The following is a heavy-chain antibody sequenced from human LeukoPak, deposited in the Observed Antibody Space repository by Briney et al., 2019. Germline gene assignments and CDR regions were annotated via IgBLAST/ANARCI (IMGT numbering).Heavy chain of an antibody. Sequence: GGSLRLSCAASGFTFSSYWMTWVRQAPGKGLEWVANIKEDGSETYYVDSVKGRFTISRDNAENSLYLQMNSLGAEDTAVYYCARPGVWPVDYWGQGTLVTVSS. CDR1: GFTFSSYW. CDR2: IKEDGSET. D-gene: IGHD7-27*01. V-gene: IGHV3-7*01. J-gene: IGHJ4*02. CDR3: ARPGVWPVDY.